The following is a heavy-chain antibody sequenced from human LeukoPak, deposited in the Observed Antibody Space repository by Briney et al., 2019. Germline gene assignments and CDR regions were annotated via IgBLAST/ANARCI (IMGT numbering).Heavy chain of an antibody. CDR2: INHSRST. CDR3: ARQMVNAFDI. J-gene: IGHJ3*02. Sequence: KPSETLSLTCAVYGGSFSDYFWSWIRQPPGKGLEWIGEINHSRSTNYNPSLKSRVTISVDTSKNQFSLKLSSVTAADTAVYYCARQMVNAFDIWGQGTMVTVSS. CDR1: GGSFSDYF. V-gene: IGHV4-34*01. D-gene: IGHD5-18*01.